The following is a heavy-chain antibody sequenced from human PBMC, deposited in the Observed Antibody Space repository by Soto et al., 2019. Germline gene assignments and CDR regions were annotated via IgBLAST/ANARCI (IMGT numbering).Heavy chain of an antibody. CDR3: ARQYYDFWSGYYYYGMDV. Sequence: QVQLVKSGAEVKKPGSSVKVSCKASGGTFSSYAISWVRQAPGQGLEWMGGIIPIFGTANYAQKFQGRVTITADESTSTAYMELSSLRSEDTAVYYCARQYYDFWSGYYYYGMDVWGQGTTVTVSS. D-gene: IGHD3-3*01. CDR2: IIPIFGTA. V-gene: IGHV1-69*01. J-gene: IGHJ6*02. CDR1: GGTFSSYA.